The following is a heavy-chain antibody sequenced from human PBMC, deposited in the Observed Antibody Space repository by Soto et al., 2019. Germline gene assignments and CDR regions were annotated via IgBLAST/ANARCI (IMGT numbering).Heavy chain of an antibody. Sequence: QVQLQESGPGLVKPSQTLSLTCTVSGGSISSGGYYWSWIRQHPGKGLEWIGYIYYSGSTYYNPSLKSRVTISVDTSKNQFSLKLSSVTAADTAVYYCARTENVDTAMVVFSYWGQGTLVTVSS. CDR1: GGSISSGGYY. CDR2: IYYSGST. J-gene: IGHJ4*02. V-gene: IGHV4-31*03. CDR3: ARTENVDTAMVVFSY. D-gene: IGHD5-18*01.